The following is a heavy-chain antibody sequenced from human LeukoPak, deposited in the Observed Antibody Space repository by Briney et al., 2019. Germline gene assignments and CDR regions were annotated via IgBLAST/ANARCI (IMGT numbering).Heavy chain of an antibody. D-gene: IGHD3-22*01. Sequence: GGSLRLSCAASGFTFSSYGMHWVRQAPGKGLEWVAVISYDGSNKYYADSVKGRFTISRDNSKNTLYLQMNSLRAEDTAVYYCAKSSEPYYYDSSGPPPDYWGQGTLVTVSS. V-gene: IGHV3-30*18. CDR1: GFTFSSYG. J-gene: IGHJ4*02. CDR2: ISYDGSNK. CDR3: AKSSEPYYYDSSGPPPDY.